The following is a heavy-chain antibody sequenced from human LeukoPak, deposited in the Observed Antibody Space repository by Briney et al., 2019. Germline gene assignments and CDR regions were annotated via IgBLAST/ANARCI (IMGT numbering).Heavy chain of an antibody. CDR1: GYTLTELS. Sequence: ASVKVSCKVSGYTLTELSMHWVRQAPGKGLEGMGGFDLEDGETIYAQTFQGRVTMTEDTSTDTAYMEPSSLRSEDTAVYYCATVYTFPVAGSSYYFDYWGQGTLVTVSS. D-gene: IGHD6-19*01. J-gene: IGHJ4*02. CDR2: FDLEDGET. V-gene: IGHV1-24*01. CDR3: ATVYTFPVAGSSYYFDY.